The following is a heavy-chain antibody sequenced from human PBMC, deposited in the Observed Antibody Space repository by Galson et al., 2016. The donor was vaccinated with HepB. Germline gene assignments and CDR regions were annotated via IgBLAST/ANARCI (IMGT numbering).Heavy chain of an antibody. J-gene: IGHJ3*02. CDR2: VYTSGNT. Sequence: ETLSLTCTVSGGSIRSYYWCWIRQPAGKGLEWIGRVYTSGNTNYNPSLKSRISMSVDTSKNQFSLKLYSVTAADTAVYYCARPLIGTRGAFDIWGQGTMVTVSS. CDR3: ARPLIGTRGAFDI. CDR1: GGSIRSYY. V-gene: IGHV4-4*07. D-gene: IGHD2-2*01.